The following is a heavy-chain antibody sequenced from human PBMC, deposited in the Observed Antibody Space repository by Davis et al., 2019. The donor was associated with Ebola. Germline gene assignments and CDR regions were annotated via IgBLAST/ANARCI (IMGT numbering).Heavy chain of an antibody. CDR3: AKGQRWLQSLYYFDY. CDR1: GFTFSSYA. V-gene: IGHV3-64D*08. D-gene: IGHD5-24*01. CDR2: ISSNGGST. J-gene: IGHJ4*01. Sequence: GGSLRLSCSASGFTFSSYAMHWVRQAPGKGLEYVSAISSNGGSTYYADSVKGRFTISRDNSKNTLYLQMSSLRAEDTAVYYCAKGQRWLQSLYYFDYWGQGTLVTVSS.